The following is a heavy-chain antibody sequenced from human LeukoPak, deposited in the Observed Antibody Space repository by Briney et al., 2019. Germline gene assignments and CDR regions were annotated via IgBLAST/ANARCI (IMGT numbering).Heavy chain of an antibody. Sequence: GGSLRLSCVASGFTVYTNYMSWVRQAPGKGLEWVSVIYSSGNTYYADSVKGRFTLSRDNSKNILYLQMNSLRAEDTAVYYCANLGYCSSTSCYSPYYMDVWGKGTTVTVSS. V-gene: IGHV3-66*03. J-gene: IGHJ6*03. CDR3: ANLGYCSSTSCYSPYYMDV. D-gene: IGHD2-2*01. CDR1: GFTVYTNY. CDR2: IYSSGNT.